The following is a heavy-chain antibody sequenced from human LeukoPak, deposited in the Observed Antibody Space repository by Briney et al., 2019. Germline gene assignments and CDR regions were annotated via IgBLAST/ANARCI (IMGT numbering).Heavy chain of an antibody. CDR2: IYYSGST. J-gene: IGHJ3*02. CDR3: ARYLMGPDAFGI. V-gene: IGHV4-59*01. Sequence: ASETLSLTCTVSGGSISSYYWSWIRQPPGKGLEWIGYIYYSGSTNYNPSLKSRVTISVDTSKNQFSLKLSSVTAADTAVYYCARYLMGPDAFGIWGQGTMVTVSS. CDR1: GGSISSYY.